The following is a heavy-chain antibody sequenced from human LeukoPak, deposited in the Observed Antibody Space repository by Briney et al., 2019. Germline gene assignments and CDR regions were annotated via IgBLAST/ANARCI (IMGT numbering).Heavy chain of an antibody. J-gene: IGHJ5*02. V-gene: IGHV4-61*02. D-gene: IGHD3-3*01. Sequence: PSETLSLTCTVSGGSISSGSYYWSWIRQPAGTGLEWIGRIYTSGSTNYNPSLKSRVTISVDTSKNQFSLKLSSVTAADTAVYYCARFSKREWHPIARFDPWGQGTLVTVSS. CDR2: IYTSGST. CDR3: ARFSKREWHPIARFDP. CDR1: GGSISSGSYY.